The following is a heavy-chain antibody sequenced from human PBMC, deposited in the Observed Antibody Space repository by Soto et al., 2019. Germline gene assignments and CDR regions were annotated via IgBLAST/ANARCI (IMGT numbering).Heavy chain of an antibody. J-gene: IGHJ4*02. V-gene: IGHV3-15*01. CDR2: IKSKTDGGTT. CDR1: GFTFNNAW. CDR3: TTAENYYDSSSFDY. D-gene: IGHD3-22*01. Sequence: EVQLVESGGGLVKPGGSLRLSCVASGFTFNNAWMNWVRQAPGKGLEWVGRIKSKTDGGTTDYAALVKGRFTISRDDSKTTLYLQVNGLKTEDTAVYYCTTAENYYDSSSFDYWGQGTLVTVSS.